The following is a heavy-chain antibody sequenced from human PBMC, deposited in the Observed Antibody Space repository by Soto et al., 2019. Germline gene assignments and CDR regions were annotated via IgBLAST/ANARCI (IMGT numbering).Heavy chain of an antibody. V-gene: IGHV1-3*01. D-gene: IGHD3-10*01. CDR3: AITYYNPSLQSRVIIAVDTSKTHVTLKLISVTAADTAVYYCARDFWGVFMIFGVVPSLGYYYGMDV. Sequence: GASVKVSCKASGYTFTSYAMHWVRQAPGQRLEWMGWINAGNGNTKYSQKFQGRVTITMDTSASTAYMELSSLRSEDTAVYYCAITYYNPSLQSRVIIAVDTSKTHVTLKLISVTAADTAVYYCARDFWGVFMIFGVVPSLGYYYGMDVWGQGTTVTVSS. CDR2: INAGNGNT. CDR1: GYTFTSYA. J-gene: IGHJ6*02.